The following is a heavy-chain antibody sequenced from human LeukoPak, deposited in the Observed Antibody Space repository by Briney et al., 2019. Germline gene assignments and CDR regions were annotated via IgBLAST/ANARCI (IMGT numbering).Heavy chain of an antibody. CDR3: AKDGGLGTQGGYFGY. V-gene: IGHV3-23*01. J-gene: IGHJ4*02. CDR2: ISGSGGST. CDR1: GFTFSSYA. D-gene: IGHD3-16*01. Sequence: GGSLRLSCAASGFTFSSYAMSWVRQAPGKGLEWVSAISGSGGSTYYADSVKGRFTISRDNSKNTLYLQMNSLRAEDTAVYYCAKDGGLGTQGGYFGYWGQGTLVTVSS.